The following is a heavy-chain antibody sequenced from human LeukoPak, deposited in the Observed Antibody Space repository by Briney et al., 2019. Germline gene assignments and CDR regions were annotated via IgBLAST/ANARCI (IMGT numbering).Heavy chain of an antibody. D-gene: IGHD5-12*01. Sequence: GESLKISCKGSGYSFTSYWIGWVRQMLGKGLEWMGIIYPGDSDTRYSPSFQGQVTISADKSISTAYLQWSSLKASDTAMYYCARREWLLGTGVDYWGQGTLVTVSS. V-gene: IGHV5-51*01. CDR1: GYSFTSYW. J-gene: IGHJ4*02. CDR2: IYPGDSDT. CDR3: ARREWLLGTGVDY.